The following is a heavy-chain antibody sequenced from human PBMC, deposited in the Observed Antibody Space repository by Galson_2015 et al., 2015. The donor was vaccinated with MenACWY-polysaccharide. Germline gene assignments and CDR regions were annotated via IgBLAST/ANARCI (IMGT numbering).Heavy chain of an antibody. Sequence: SLRLSCAASGFTFSSYWMHWVRHAPGKGLVWVSRINSDGSSTTYADSVKGRFTISRDNAKNTLYLQMNSLRVEDTAVYYCVSRSLGAYDSSGSTTDYWGQGTLVTVSA. CDR2: INSDGSST. J-gene: IGHJ4*02. D-gene: IGHD3-22*01. CDR1: GFTFSSYW. V-gene: IGHV3-74*01. CDR3: VSRSLGAYDSSGSTTDY.